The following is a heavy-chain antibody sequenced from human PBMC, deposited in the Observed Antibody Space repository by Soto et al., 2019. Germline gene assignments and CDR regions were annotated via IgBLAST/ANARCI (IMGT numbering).Heavy chain of an antibody. Sequence: LSXTCAISGDSVSSDTAAWNWIRQSPSRCLEWLGRTYYRSKWYNDYAVSVKSRITINPDTSKNQFSLQLNSVTPEDTAVYYCASARDGYNMNSWFDPWGQGTLVTVSS. CDR2: TYYRSKWYN. J-gene: IGHJ5*02. CDR1: GDSVSSDTAA. D-gene: IGHD5-12*01. CDR3: ASARDGYNMNSWFDP. V-gene: IGHV6-1*01.